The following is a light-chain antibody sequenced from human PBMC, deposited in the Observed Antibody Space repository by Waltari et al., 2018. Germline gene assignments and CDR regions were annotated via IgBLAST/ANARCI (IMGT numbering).Light chain of an antibody. Sequence: DIQMTQSPSSVSASVGDRVTITCRASQGISTWLAWYQQKPGKAPNLLIYTTSSLLSGVPSRFSGSGSGTAFTLTISSLQHEDFATYYCQQTNSFPYTFGQGTKVEIK. CDR2: TTS. CDR3: QQTNSFPYT. J-gene: IGKJ2*01. V-gene: IGKV1-12*01. CDR1: QGISTW.